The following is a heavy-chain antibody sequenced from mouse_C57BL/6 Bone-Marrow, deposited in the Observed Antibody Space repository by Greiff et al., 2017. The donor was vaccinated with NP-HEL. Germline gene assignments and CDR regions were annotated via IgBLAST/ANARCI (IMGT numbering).Heavy chain of an antibody. CDR1: GFSLTSYA. V-gene: IGHV2-9-1*01. D-gene: IGHD2-1*01. Sequence: VKLQQSGPGLVAPSQSLSITCTVSGFSLTSYAISWVRQPPGKGLEWLGVIWPGGGTNYNSALKSRLSISKDNSKSQVFLKMNSLQTDDTARYYCARKAHGNLFAYWGQGTLVTVSA. J-gene: IGHJ3*01. CDR2: IWPGGGT. CDR3: ARKAHGNLFAY.